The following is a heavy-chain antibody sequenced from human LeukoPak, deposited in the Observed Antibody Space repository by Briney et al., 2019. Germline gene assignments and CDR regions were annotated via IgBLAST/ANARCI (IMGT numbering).Heavy chain of an antibody. CDR2: ISYDGSFQ. CDR1: GFTFSSHA. CDR3: VGEVGSRQMNF. V-gene: IGHV3-30-3*01. D-gene: IGHD1-26*01. Sequence: PGGSLRLSCSVSGFTFSSHAMHWVRQAPGKGLECVAYISYDGSFQYHADSVKGRFTISRDNSKDILYLQMNSLRVDDSATYYCVGEVGSRQMNFWGQGTLVAVSS. J-gene: IGHJ4*02.